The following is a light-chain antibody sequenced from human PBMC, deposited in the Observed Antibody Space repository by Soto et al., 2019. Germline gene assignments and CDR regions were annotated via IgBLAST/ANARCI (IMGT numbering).Light chain of an antibody. CDR2: AAS. CDR3: QQYNSYSQT. J-gene: IGKJ1*01. Sequence: DIQMTQSPSSLSASVGDRVTITCRASQSISSGLAWYQQKPGKAPKLLIYAASSLESGVPSRFSGSGSGTEFTLTISSLQPDDFATYYCQQYNSYSQTFGQGTKVEIK. CDR1: QSISSG. V-gene: IGKV1-5*01.